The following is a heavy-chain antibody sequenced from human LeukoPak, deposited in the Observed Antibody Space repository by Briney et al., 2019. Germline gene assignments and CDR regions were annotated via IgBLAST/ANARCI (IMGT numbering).Heavy chain of an antibody. D-gene: IGHD5-18*01. J-gene: IGHJ4*02. V-gene: IGHV3-33*01. CDR3: ARDGYSYGSIDY. CDR1: GFTFGSFG. CDR2: IWYDGSNK. Sequence: PGRSLRFSCAASGFTFGSFGMHWVRQAPGKGLEWVAVIWYDGSNKYYADSVKGRFTTSRDDSKNTLYLQMNSLRVEDTAVYYCARDGYSYGSIDYWGQGTLVTVSS.